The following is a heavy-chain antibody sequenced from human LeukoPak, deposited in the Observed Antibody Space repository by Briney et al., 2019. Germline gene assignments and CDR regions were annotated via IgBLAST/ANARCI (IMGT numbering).Heavy chain of an antibody. CDR2: IYYSGST. CDR1: GGSVSSGSYY. V-gene: IGHV4-61*01. CDR3: ARGSGDYSIDY. Sequence: SETLSLTCTVSGGSVSSGSYYWSWIRQPPGKGLEWIGYIYYSGSTNYNPSLKSRVTISVDTSKNQFSLKLSSVTAADTAVYYCARGSGDYSIDYWGQGTLVTVSS. J-gene: IGHJ4*02. D-gene: IGHD4-11*01.